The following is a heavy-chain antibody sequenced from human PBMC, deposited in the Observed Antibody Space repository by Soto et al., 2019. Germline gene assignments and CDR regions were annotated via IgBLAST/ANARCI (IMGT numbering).Heavy chain of an antibody. D-gene: IGHD5-18*01. J-gene: IGHJ4*02. CDR2: ISSSSSYI. CDR1: GFTFSSYS. CDR3: AREGYSYGYSPSEY. V-gene: IGHV3-21*01. Sequence: GGSPRLSCAASGFTFSSYSMNWVRQAPGKGLEWVSSISSSSSYIYYADSVKGRFTISRDNAKNSLYLQMNSLRAEDTAVYYCAREGYSYGYSPSEYWGQGTLVTVSS.